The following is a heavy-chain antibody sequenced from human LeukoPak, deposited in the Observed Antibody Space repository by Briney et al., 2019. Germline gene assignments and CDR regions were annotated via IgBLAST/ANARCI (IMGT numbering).Heavy chain of an antibody. CDR2: ISGSGGST. Sequence: GGSLRPSCAASGFTFSSYAMSWVRQAPGKGLEWVSAISGSGGSTYYADSVKGRFTVSRDNSKNTLYLQMNSLRAEDTAVYYCAKRVGYCSGGSCYPTHFDYWGQGTLVTVSS. CDR3: AKRVGYCSGGSCYPTHFDY. J-gene: IGHJ4*02. V-gene: IGHV3-23*01. CDR1: GFTFSSYA. D-gene: IGHD2-15*01.